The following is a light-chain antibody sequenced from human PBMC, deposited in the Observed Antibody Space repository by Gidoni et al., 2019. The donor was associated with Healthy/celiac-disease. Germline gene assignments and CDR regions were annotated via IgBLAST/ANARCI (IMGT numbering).Light chain of an antibody. CDR1: QSISSW. CDR3: QQYNSYPWT. Sequence: DSQMTQSPSTLYASVGDRVTITCRASQSISSWLAWYQQKPGKAPKFLIDKASSLESGVPSRFSGSGSGTEFTLTISSLQPDDFATYYCQQYNSYPWTFGQGTKVEIK. J-gene: IGKJ1*01. V-gene: IGKV1-5*03. CDR2: KAS.